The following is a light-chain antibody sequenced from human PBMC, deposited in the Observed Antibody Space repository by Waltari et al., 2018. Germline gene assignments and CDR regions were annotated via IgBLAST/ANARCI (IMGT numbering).Light chain of an antibody. CDR1: NNDVGYYDY. Sequence: QSALTQPRSVSGSPRQSVTISCTGTNNDVGYYDYVSWYQQHPNEAPKLLIFGVSQRPSGVRDRCSGSKAGNTASLSISGLQAEDEADYYCCSYAGGFTWVFGGGTRLTV. V-gene: IGLV2-11*01. CDR3: CSYAGGFTWV. CDR2: GVS. J-gene: IGLJ3*02.